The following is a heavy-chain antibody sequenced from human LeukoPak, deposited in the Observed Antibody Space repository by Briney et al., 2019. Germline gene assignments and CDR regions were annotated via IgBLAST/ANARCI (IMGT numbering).Heavy chain of an antibody. V-gene: IGHV1-18*01. Sequence: ASVKVSCKASGYTFTSYGISWVRQAPGQGLEWMGWISAYNGNTNYAQKLQGRVTITVDESTSTAYMELSSLRSEDTAVYYCALRSGRWGQGTLVTVSS. CDR2: ISAYNGNT. D-gene: IGHD1-26*01. CDR1: GYTFTSYG. J-gene: IGHJ1*01. CDR3: ALRSGR.